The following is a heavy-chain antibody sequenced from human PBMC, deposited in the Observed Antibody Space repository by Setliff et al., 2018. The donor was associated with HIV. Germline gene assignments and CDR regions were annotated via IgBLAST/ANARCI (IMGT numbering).Heavy chain of an antibody. CDR1: GGSFSGYY. J-gene: IGHJ2*01. Sequence: SETLPLTCAVDGGSFSGYYWSWIRQPPGKGLEWIGEINHSGSTNYNPSLKSRVSISVDTSKNQFSLKLSSVTAADTAVYHCARPSTGGGYNYWYFDLWGRGTLVTVSS. D-gene: IGHD5-12*01. CDR2: INHSGST. V-gene: IGHV4-34*01. CDR3: ARPSTGGGYNYWYFDL.